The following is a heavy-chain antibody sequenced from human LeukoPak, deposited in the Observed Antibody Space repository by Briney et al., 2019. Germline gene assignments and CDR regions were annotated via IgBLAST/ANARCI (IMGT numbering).Heavy chain of an antibody. Sequence: SETLSLTCAVYGGSFSGYYWSWIRQPPGKGLEWIGEINHSGSTNYNASLKSRVTISVDTSKNQFSLRLSSVTAADTAVYYCAPRGDIEHSYGYGKWFDPWGQGTRVTVSS. D-gene: IGHD5-18*01. J-gene: IGHJ5*02. V-gene: IGHV4-34*01. CDR2: INHSGST. CDR3: APRGDIEHSYGYGKWFDP. CDR1: GGSFSGYY.